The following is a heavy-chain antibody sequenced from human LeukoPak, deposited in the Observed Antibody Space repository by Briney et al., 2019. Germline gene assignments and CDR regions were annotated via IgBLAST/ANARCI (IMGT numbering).Heavy chain of an antibody. V-gene: IGHV4-59*07. CDR3: AGAGYYYYCGMDV. J-gene: IGHJ6*02. Sequence: SHTLSLTCTVSGRSISSYYWSWIRQPPGRGLEWLGYIYYSGSTNYNPSLKSRVTISVDTSKNQFSLKLSSVTAADTAVYYWAGAGYYYYCGMDVWGQRTTVTLSS. CDR1: GRSISSYY. CDR2: IYYSGST.